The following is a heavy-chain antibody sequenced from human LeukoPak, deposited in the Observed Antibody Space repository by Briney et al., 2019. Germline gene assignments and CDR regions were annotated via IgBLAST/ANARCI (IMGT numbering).Heavy chain of an antibody. CDR3: ARVARGWLRGDFDY. CDR2: INPNSGGT. CDR1: GYTFTGYY. V-gene: IGHV1-2*02. J-gene: IGHJ4*02. Sequence: ASVKVSCKASGYTFTGYYMHWVRQAPGQGLEWMGWINPNSGGTNYAQKFQGRVTMTRDTSISTAYMELSRLRSDDTAVYYCARVARGWLRGDFDYWDQGTLVTVSS. D-gene: IGHD5-12*01.